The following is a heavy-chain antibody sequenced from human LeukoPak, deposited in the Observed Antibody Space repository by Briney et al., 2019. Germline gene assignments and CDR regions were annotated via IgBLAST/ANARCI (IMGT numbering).Heavy chain of an antibody. V-gene: IGHV4-4*07. D-gene: IGHD3-9*01. CDR3: ARVTADYDILTGYYSPNYYFDY. Sequence: SETLSLTCTVSGGSISSYYWSWIRQPAGKGLEWIGRIYTSGSTNYNPSLKSRVTMSVDTSKNQFSLKLSSVTAADTAVYYCARVTADYDILTGYYSPNYYFDYWGQGTLVTVSS. CDR2: IYTSGST. CDR1: GGSISSYY. J-gene: IGHJ4*02.